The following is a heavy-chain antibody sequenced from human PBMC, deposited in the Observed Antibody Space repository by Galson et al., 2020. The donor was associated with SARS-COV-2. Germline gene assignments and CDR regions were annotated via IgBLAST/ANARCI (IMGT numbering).Heavy chain of an antibody. CDR1: GFTFSSYE. J-gene: IGHJ6*03. CDR3: ARDYGDYGGSYYYYYMDV. V-gene: IGHV3-48*03. D-gene: IGHD4-17*01. CDR2: ISSSGSTI. Sequence: GGSLRLSCAASGFTFSSYEMNWVRQAPGKGLEWVSYISSSGSTIYYADSVKGRFTISRDNAKNSLYLQMNSLRAEDTAVYYCARDYGDYGGSYYYYYMDVWGKGTTVTVSS.